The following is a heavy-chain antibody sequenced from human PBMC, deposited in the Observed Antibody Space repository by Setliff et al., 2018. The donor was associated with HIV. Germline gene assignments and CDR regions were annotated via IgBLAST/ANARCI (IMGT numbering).Heavy chain of an antibody. J-gene: IGHJ6*02. CDR1: GFTFSSYA. Sequence: GGSLRLSCAASGFTFSSYAMSWVRQAPGKGLEWVSAISGSGGSTYYADSVKGRFTISRDNSKNTLYLQMNSLRAEDTAVYYCANDREYGSGRTDYYYYYGMDVWGQGTTVTVSS. V-gene: IGHV3-23*01. CDR3: ANDREYGSGRTDYYYYYGMDV. D-gene: IGHD3-10*01. CDR2: ISGSGGST.